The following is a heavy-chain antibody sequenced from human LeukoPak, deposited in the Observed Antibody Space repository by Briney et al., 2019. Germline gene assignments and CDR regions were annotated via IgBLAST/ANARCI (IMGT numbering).Heavy chain of an antibody. D-gene: IGHD6-13*01. CDR3: ARSCGSSWIFFDY. CDR2: INPNSGGT. V-gene: IGHV1-2*02. CDR1: GYSFTGYY. Sequence: ASVKVSCKASGYSFTGYYMHWVRQAPGQGLEWMGWINPNSGGTNYAQKFQGRVTMTRDTSISTAYMELSRLRSDDTAVYYCARSCGSSWIFFDYWGQGTLVTVSS. J-gene: IGHJ4*02.